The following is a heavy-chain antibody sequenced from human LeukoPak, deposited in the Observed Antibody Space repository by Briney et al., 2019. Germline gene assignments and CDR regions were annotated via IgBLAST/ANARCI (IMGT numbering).Heavy chain of an antibody. CDR3: AKGRTAADTSWFDP. CDR2: ISWNSGSI. CDR1: GFTFDDYA. V-gene: IGHV3-9*03. Sequence: PGGSLRLSCAASGFTFDDYAMHWVRQAPGKGLEWVSGISWNSGSIGYADSVKGRFTISRDNAKNSLYLQMNSLRAEDMALYCCAKGRTAADTSWFDPWGQGTLVTVSS. D-gene: IGHD6-13*01. J-gene: IGHJ5*02.